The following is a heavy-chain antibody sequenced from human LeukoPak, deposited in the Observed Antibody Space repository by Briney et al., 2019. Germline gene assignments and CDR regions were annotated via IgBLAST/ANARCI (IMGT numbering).Heavy chain of an antibody. CDR2: ISWNSGSI. J-gene: IGHJ4*02. D-gene: IGHD3-22*01. V-gene: IGHV3-9*01. CDR3: AKDKLYYDSSGYMDY. Sequence: GGSLRLSCAASGFTFDDYAMHWVRQAPGKGLEWVSRISWNSGSIRYADSVKGRFTISRDNAKNSLYLQMNSLRAEDTALYYCAKDKLYYDSSGYMDYWGQGTLVTVSS. CDR1: GFTFDDYA.